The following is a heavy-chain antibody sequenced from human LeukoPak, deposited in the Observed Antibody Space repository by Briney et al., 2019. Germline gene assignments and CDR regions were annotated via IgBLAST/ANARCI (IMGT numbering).Heavy chain of an antibody. D-gene: IGHD2/OR15-2a*01. CDR1: GDSIANYY. CDR2: IFSSGVT. J-gene: IGHJ3*01. Sequence: SETLSLTCTVPGDSIANYYWSWIRQPAGKGLEYIGRIFSSGVTHYNPSLKSRVTISLDKTKNQFSLSLTSVTAADTAVYYCARDPFRSSFDFWGRGTMITVS. V-gene: IGHV4-4*07. CDR3: ARDPFRSSFDF.